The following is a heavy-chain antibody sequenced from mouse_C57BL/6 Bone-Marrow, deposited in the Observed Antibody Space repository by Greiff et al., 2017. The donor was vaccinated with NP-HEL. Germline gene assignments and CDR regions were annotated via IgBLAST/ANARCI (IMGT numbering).Heavy chain of an antibody. V-gene: IGHV2-3*01. CDR2: RWGDGST. J-gene: IGHJ3*01. D-gene: IGHD1-1*01. CDR1: GFSLTSYG. CDR3: AKPDGSSYDFAY. Sequence: QVQLKESGPGLVAPSQSLSITCTVSGFSLTSYGVSWVRQPPGKGLEWLGVRWGDGSTNYHSALISRLSISKDNSKSQVFLKLNSLQTDDTATYYCAKPDGSSYDFAYWGQGTLVTVSA.